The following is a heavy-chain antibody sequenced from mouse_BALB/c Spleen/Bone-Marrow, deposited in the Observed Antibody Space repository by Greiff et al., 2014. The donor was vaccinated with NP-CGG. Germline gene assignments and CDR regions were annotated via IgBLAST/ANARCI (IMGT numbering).Heavy chain of an antibody. V-gene: IGHV1-54*01. CDR2: INSGSGGT. CDR3: ARAITDAMDY. CDR1: GYAFTNYL. Sequence: VQLQQSGAELVRPGTSVKESCKGSGYAFTNYLIEWVKQRPGQGLEWIGVINSGSGGTKYNEKFKGKATLTADKSSSTAYMQLSSLTSDDSAVYFCARAITDAMDYWGQGTSVTVSS. J-gene: IGHJ4*01. D-gene: IGHD2-4*01.